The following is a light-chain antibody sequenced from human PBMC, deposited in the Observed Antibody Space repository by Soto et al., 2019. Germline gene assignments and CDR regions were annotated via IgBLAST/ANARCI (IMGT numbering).Light chain of an antibody. V-gene: IGKV1-39*01. CDR3: QKSYSTPFT. CDR2: AAS. J-gene: IGKJ3*01. Sequence: DIQMTQSPSSLSASVGDRVTITCRASQSISSYLNGYQQKPGKAPKLLIYAASSLHSGVPSRFSGSGSGTDFTLTISRLQPEDFATYYCQKSYSTPFTFGPGTKVDI. CDR1: QSISSY.